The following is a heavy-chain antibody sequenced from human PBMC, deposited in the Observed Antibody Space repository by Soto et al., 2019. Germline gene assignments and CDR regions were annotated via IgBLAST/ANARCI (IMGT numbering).Heavy chain of an antibody. CDR2: IYYSGNT. CDR3: AREGAGSGATFDY. D-gene: IGHD2-15*01. V-gene: IGHV4-59*11. J-gene: IGHJ4*02. Sequence: QVQLQESGPGLVKPSETLSLTCTVSGGSISGHHWSWIRQAPGRGLEWIGYIYYSGNTNYNPSLXSXVTMXVDTPKNQFSLKLRSVTAADTAVYYCAREGAGSGATFDYWGRGSXVTVXS. CDR1: GGSISGHH.